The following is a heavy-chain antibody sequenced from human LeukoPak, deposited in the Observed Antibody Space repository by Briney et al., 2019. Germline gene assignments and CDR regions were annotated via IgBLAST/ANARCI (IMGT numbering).Heavy chain of an antibody. Sequence: SETLSLTCAVSGGSISSGGYYWSWTRQLPGKGLEWIGHIFYSGSTYNNPSLKSRVTISVDTSKNQFSLKLSSVTAADTAVYYCARGDYGDGPNYWGQGTLVTVSS. CDR3: ARGDYGDGPNY. J-gene: IGHJ4*02. D-gene: IGHD4-17*01. V-gene: IGHV4-31*11. CDR2: IFYSGST. CDR1: GGSISSGGYY.